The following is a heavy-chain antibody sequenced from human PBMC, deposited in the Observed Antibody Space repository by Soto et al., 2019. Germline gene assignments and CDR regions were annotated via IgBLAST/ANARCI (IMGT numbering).Heavy chain of an antibody. CDR1: GGSISSGGYY. D-gene: IGHD2-2*01. CDR2: IYYSGST. V-gene: IGHV4-31*03. CDR3: ARGARDIVVVPAAMWFDP. Sequence: QVQLQESGPGLVKPSQTLSLTCTVSGGSISSGGYYWSWIRQHPGKGLEWIGYIYYSGSTYYNPSLKSRVTISVYTSKNQFSLKLSSVTAADTAVYYCARGARDIVVVPAAMWFDPWGQGTLVTVSS. J-gene: IGHJ5*02.